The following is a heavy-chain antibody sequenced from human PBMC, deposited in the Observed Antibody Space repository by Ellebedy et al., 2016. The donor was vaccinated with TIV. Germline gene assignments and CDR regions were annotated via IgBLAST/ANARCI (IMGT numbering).Heavy chain of an antibody. V-gene: IGHV3-23*01. Sequence: GGSLRLXXAASGFTFSSYAMSWVRQAPGKGLEWVSAISGSGGSTYYADSVKGRFTISRDNSKNTLYLQMNSLRAEDTAVYYCAATSSGWSTIGAFDIWGQGTMVTVSS. D-gene: IGHD6-19*01. J-gene: IGHJ3*02. CDR3: AATSSGWSTIGAFDI. CDR2: ISGSGGST. CDR1: GFTFSSYA.